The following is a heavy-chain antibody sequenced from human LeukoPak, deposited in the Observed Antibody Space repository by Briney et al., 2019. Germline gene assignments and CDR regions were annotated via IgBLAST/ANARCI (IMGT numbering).Heavy chain of an antibody. CDR3: ARVDSGVDY. D-gene: IGHD6-25*01. CDR1: GFTFSSYS. V-gene: IGHV3-48*04. Sequence: GGSLRLSCSASGFTFSSYSINWVRQAPGKGLEWVSYISSSGSTIYYADSVKGRFTISRDNAKNSLYLQMNSLRAEDTAVYYCARVDSGVDYWGQGTLVTVSS. CDR2: ISSSGSTI. J-gene: IGHJ4*02.